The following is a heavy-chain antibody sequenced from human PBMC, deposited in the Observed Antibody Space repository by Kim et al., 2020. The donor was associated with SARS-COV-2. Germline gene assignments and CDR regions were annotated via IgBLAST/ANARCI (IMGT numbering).Heavy chain of an antibody. CDR2: FDPEDGET. V-gene: IGHV1-24*01. D-gene: IGHD3-10*01. CDR1: GYTLTELS. CDR3: ATRPYYYGSGSYRTLDY. Sequence: ASVKVSCKVSGYTLTELSMHWVRQAPGKGLEWMGGFDPEDGETIYAQKFQGRVTMTEDTSTDTAYMELSSLRSEDTAVYYCATRPYYYGSGSYRTLDYWGQGTLVTVSS. J-gene: IGHJ4*02.